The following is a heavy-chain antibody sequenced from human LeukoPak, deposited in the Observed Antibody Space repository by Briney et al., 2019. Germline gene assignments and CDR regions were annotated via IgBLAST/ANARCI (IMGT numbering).Heavy chain of an antibody. V-gene: IGHV4-34*01. CDR2: INHSGST. J-gene: IGHJ4*02. D-gene: IGHD5-12*01. CDR1: GGSFSGYY. CDR3: AREGGDYHNDY. Sequence: KTSETLSLTCAVYGGSFSGYYWSWIRQPPGKGLEWIGEINHSGSTNYNPSLKSRVTISVDTSKNQFSLKLSSVTAADTAVYYCAREGGDYHNDYWGQGTLVTVSS.